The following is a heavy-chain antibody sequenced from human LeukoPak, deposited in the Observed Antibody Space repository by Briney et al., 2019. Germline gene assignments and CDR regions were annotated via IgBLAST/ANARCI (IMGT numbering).Heavy chain of an antibody. Sequence: ASVKVSCKASGYTFTSYGISGVRQAPGQGLEWMGWISAYNGNTNYAQKLQGRVTMTTDTSTSKAYMQLRSLRSDDTAVYYCASYSGSYPRSFDYWGQGTLVTVSS. J-gene: IGHJ4*02. V-gene: IGHV1-18*01. D-gene: IGHD1-26*01. CDR3: ASYSGSYPRSFDY. CDR1: GYTFTSYG. CDR2: ISAYNGNT.